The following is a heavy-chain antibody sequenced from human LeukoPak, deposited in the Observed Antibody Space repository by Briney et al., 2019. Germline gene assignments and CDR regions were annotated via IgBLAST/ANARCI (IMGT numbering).Heavy chain of an antibody. CDR2: INHSGST. CDR1: GGSFSGYY. V-gene: IGHV4-34*01. Sequence: SETLSLTCAVYGGSFSGYYWSWIRQHPGKGLEWIGEINHSGSTNYNPSLKSRVTISVDTSKNQFSLKLSSVTAADTAVYYCARRPLPGYYGSGSSFDYWGQGTLVTVSS. CDR3: ARRPLPGYYGSGSSFDY. D-gene: IGHD3-10*01. J-gene: IGHJ4*02.